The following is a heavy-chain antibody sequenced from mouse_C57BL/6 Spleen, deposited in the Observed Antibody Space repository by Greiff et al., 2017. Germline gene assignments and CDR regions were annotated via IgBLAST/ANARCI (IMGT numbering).Heavy chain of an antibody. V-gene: IGHV5-6*01. CDR3: ARHPLYDGYYVSY. D-gene: IGHD2-3*01. J-gene: IGHJ3*01. CDR2: ISSGGSYT. CDR1: GFTFSSYG. Sequence: EVQLQESGGDLVKPGGSLKLSCAASGFTFSSYGMSWVRQTPDKRLEWVATISSGGSYTYYPDSVKGRCTITRDKAKNTLYRQLSSLKSEDTAMYYCARHPLYDGYYVSYLGQGPLVTVS.